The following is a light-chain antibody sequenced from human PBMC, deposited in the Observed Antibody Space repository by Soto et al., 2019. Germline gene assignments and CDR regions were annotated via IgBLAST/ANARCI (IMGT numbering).Light chain of an antibody. V-gene: IGLV3-21*02. CDR3: QVWDSSSDHYV. Sequence: SYELTQPPSVSVAPGQTARITCGGNNIGTKSVHWYQQKPGQAPVLVVYDDSDRPSGIPERFSGSNSGNTATLTISRVGAGDEADYYCQVWDSSSDHYVFGTGTKLPVL. CDR1: NIGTKS. J-gene: IGLJ1*01. CDR2: DDS.